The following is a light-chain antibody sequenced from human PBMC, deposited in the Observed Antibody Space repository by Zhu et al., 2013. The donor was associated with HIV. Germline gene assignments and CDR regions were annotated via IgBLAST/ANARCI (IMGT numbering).Light chain of an antibody. Sequence: EIVLTQSPATLSFSPGERATLSCRASQSVNSYLAWYQQKPGQPPRLLIYDASNRATGIPARFSGSGSGTDFTLTISSLEPEDFAVYYCQQRSNWHLTFGGGTKVEIK. V-gene: IGKV3-11*01. CDR1: QSVNSY. CDR2: DAS. J-gene: IGKJ4*01. CDR3: QQRSNWHLT.